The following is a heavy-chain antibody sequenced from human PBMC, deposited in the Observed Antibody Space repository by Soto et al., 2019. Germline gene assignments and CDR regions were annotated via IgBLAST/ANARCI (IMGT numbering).Heavy chain of an antibody. D-gene: IGHD6-19*01. J-gene: IGHJ4*02. V-gene: IGHV3-23*01. CDR3: AKDAAEGLAVAVTCFAY. CDR2: ISGSGGST. CDR1: GFAFSSYA. Sequence: VQLLESGGDMVPPGGHLRLSCTASGFAFSSYAMSWVRQAPGKGLEWVSGISGSGGSTYYADSVKGRFTISRDKSKNTMFLQMNRLRAEDTAIYDCAKDAAEGLAVAVTCFAYWGQGSLVTVSS.